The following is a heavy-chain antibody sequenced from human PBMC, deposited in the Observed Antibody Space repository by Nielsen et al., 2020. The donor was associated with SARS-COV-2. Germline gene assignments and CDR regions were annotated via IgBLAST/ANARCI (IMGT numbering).Heavy chain of an antibody. CDR1: GGSITTYY. J-gene: IGHJ4*02. Sequence: SETLSLTCAVSGGSITTYYWHWSRQSPGKGLEWIGSIHYSGNTNYNPSLKSRVTISVDTSKNQFSLKLSSVTAADTAVYYCPRDDDNWGSLAYWGQGTLVTVSS. CDR2: IHYSGNT. CDR3: PRDDDNWGSLAY. D-gene: IGHD7-27*01. V-gene: IGHV4-59*13.